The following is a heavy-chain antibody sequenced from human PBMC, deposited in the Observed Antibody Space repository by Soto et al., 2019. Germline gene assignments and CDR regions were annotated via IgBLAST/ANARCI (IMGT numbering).Heavy chain of an antibody. J-gene: IGHJ5*02. Sequence: QVQLVQSGAEVKKPGASVKVSCKASGYTFTTYDLSWVRQAPGQGLEWMGWISPYSGNTKYAQKLQGRVTMTTDTSTNTAYVELRSLRSDDTAVYYCARGRGEGSSWYQWFDPWGQGTLVTVSS. CDR2: ISPYSGNT. V-gene: IGHV1-18*01. CDR1: GYTFTTYD. D-gene: IGHD6-13*01. CDR3: ARGRGEGSSWYQWFDP.